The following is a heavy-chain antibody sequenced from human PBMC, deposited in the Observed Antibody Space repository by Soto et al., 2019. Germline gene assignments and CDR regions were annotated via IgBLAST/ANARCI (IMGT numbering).Heavy chain of an antibody. CDR3: ARDLWSSAYCGGDCLRGAFDI. J-gene: IGHJ3*02. D-gene: IGHD2-21*02. CDR1: GGCISSRYW. CDR2: IYHCGST. V-gene: IGHV4-4*02. Sequence: WAVCGGCISSRYWSLWVRKHTGRWLEGIGEIYHCGSTNYHPSLKSRVTISVDKSKNPFSLKLSSVTAADTAVYYCARDLWSSAYCGGDCLRGAFDIWGQGTMVTVS.